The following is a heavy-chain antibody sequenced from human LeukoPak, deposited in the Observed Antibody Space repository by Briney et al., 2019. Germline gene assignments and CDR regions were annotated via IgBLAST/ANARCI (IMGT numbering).Heavy chain of an antibody. V-gene: IGHV3-23*01. CDR3: AKRGYYDRSGYYYDRDAFDI. Sequence: GGSLRLSCAASGFTFSSYAMSWVRQAPGKGLEWVSAISGSGGSTYYADSVKGRFTISRDNSKSTLYLQMNSLRAEDTAVYFCAKRGYYDRSGYYYDRDAFDIWGQGTMVTVSS. J-gene: IGHJ3*02. CDR2: ISGSGGST. D-gene: IGHD3-22*01. CDR1: GFTFSSYA.